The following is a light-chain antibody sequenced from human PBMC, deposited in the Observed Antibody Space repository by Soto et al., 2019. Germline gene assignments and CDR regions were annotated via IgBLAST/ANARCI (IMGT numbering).Light chain of an antibody. CDR2: RAS. J-gene: IGKJ1*01. V-gene: IGKV1-5*03. CDR1: QSITDW. Sequence: DIQMTQSPSTLSASVGDRVTITCRASQSITDWLAWYQQKAGKAPNLLIYRASNLESGVPSRFSGSGFGTEFTLTISSLQPDDFATYYCQQYNGTFGQGTKVDIK. CDR3: QQYNGT.